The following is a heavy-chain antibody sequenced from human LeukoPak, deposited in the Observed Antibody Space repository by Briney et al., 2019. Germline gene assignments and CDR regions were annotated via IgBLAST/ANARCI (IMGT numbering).Heavy chain of an antibody. J-gene: IGHJ4*02. Sequence: GESLKISCKGSGYSFTSYWISWVRQMPGKGLEWMGRIDPSDSYTNYSPSFQGHVTISADKSISTAYLQWSSLKASDTALYYCARHRGSYGIIDYWGQGTLVTVSS. D-gene: IGHD1-26*01. V-gene: IGHV5-10-1*01. CDR3: ARHRGSYGIIDY. CDR1: GYSFTSYW. CDR2: IDPSDSYT.